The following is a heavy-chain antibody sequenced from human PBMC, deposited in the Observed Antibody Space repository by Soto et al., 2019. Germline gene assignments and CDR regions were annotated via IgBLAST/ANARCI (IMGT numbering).Heavy chain of an antibody. CDR3: ARGEYDFWSGYSAEGYYRMDV. Sequence: QVQLVQSGAEVKKPGASVKVSCKASGYTFTSYGISWVRQAPGQGLEWMGWISAYNGNTNYAQKLQGRVTMTTDTSTSTAYMELRSLRSDDTAVYYCARGEYDFWSGYSAEGYYRMDVWGQGTTVTVSS. J-gene: IGHJ6*02. V-gene: IGHV1-18*01. D-gene: IGHD3-3*01. CDR1: GYTFTSYG. CDR2: ISAYNGNT.